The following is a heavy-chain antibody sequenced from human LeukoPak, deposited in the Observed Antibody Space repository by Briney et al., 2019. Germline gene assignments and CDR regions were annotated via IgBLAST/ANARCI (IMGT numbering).Heavy chain of an antibody. Sequence: PGGSLRLSCAASGFTFTNYAMTWVRQAPGKGLEWVSVIGASGADTYYSDSLKGRFPVSRDNSQNTLFLHMSSLRAEDTAVYFCARRPRDTSGYYLGAFHDWGQGTTVTVSS. D-gene: IGHD3-22*01. J-gene: IGHJ3*01. CDR2: IGASGADT. CDR1: GFTFTNYA. CDR3: ARRPRDTSGYYLGAFHD. V-gene: IGHV3-23*01.